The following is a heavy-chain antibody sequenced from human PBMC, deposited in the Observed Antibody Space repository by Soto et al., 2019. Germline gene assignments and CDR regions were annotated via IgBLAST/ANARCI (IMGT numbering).Heavy chain of an antibody. D-gene: IGHD6-13*01. CDR1: GFTFSSYG. Sequence: PGGSLRLSCAASGFTFSSYGMHWVRQAPGKGLEWVAVIWYDGSNKYYADSVKGRFTISRDNSKNTLYPQMNSLRAEDTAVYYCARQRQGIGFYFGMDVWGQGATAAVYS. CDR3: ARQRQGIGFYFGMDV. V-gene: IGHV3-33*01. J-gene: IGHJ6*02. CDR2: IWYDGSNK.